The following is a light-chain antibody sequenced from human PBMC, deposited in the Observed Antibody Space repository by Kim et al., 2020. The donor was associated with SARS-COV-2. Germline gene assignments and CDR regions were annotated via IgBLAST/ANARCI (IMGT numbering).Light chain of an antibody. CDR1: SSNIGAGYD. CDR2: GNS. Sequence: GQRVTISCTGSSSNIGAGYDVHWYQQLPGTAPKLLIYGNSNRPSGVPDRFSGSKSGTSASLAITGLQAEDEADYYCQSYDGSLSGVFGGGTQLTVL. J-gene: IGLJ3*02. CDR3: QSYDGSLSGV. V-gene: IGLV1-40*01.